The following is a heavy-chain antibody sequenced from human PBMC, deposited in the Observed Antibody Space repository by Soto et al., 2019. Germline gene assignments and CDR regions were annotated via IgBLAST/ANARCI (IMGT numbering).Heavy chain of an antibody. CDR2: IYYSGST. V-gene: IGHV4-31*03. D-gene: IGHD3-9*01. CDR3: ARTPYYDILTGYYDY. Sequence: TLSLTCTVSGGSISSGGYYWSWIRQHPGKGLEWIGYIYYSGSTYYNPSLKSRVTISVDTSKNQFSLKLSSVTAADTAVYYCARTPYYDILTGYYDYWGQGTLVTAPQ. J-gene: IGHJ4*02. CDR1: GGSISSGGYY.